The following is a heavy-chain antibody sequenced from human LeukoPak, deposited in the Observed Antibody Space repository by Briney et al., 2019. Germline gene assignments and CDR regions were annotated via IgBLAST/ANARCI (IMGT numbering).Heavy chain of an antibody. V-gene: IGHV1-69*04. J-gene: IGHJ4*02. D-gene: IGHD1-26*01. CDR3: ARDEVGPFDY. CDR2: IIPILGIA. Sequence: ASVKVSYKASGGTFSSYAISWVRQAPGQGLEWMGRIIPILGIANYAQKFQGRVTITADKSTSTAYMEVSSLRPDDTAAYYCARDEVGPFDYRGQGTLVTVSS. CDR1: GGTFSSYA.